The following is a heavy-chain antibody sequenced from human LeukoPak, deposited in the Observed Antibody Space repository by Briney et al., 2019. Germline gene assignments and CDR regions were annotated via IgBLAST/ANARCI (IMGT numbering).Heavy chain of an antibody. D-gene: IGHD6-13*01. J-gene: IGHJ6*03. CDR2: IYYTGNT. V-gene: IGHV4-61*05. CDR1: RDSISSSTYY. CDR3: ARGRSSSWYYYYYYMDV. Sequence: PSETLSLTCTVSRDSISSSTYYWGWIRQPPGKGLEWIGYIYYTGNTNYNPSLKSRVTISVDTSKNQFSLKLSSVTAADTAVYYCARGRSSSWYYYYYYMDVWGKGTTVTVSS.